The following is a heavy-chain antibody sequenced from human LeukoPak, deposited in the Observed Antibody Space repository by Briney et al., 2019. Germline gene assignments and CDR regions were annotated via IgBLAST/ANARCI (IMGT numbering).Heavy chain of an antibody. CDR1: GFTFSSYS. D-gene: IGHD4-17*01. J-gene: IGHJ6*03. V-gene: IGHV3-21*01. CDR3: ARGHDYANYMDV. CDR2: ISSSSSYI. Sequence: GGSLRLSCAASGFTFSSYSMNWVRQAPGKGLEWVSSISSSSSYIYYADSVKGRFTISKDNAKNSLYLQMNSLRAEDTAVYYCARGHDYANYMDVWGKGTTVTVSS.